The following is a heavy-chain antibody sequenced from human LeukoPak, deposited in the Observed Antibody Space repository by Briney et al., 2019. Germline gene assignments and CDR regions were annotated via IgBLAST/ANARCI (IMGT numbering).Heavy chain of an antibody. CDR1: GFTFSSYE. Sequence: GGSLRLSCAASGFTFSSYEMNWVRQSPGKGLGWGSDISSSGSTIYYADSVKGRFTISRDNAKNSLFLQMNSLRAEHTAVYYCARVLRYCSGGNCYSGGLGYMDVWGKGTTVTISS. CDR3: ARVLRYCSGGNCYSGGLGYMDV. CDR2: ISSSGSTI. D-gene: IGHD2-15*01. V-gene: IGHV3-48*03. J-gene: IGHJ6*03.